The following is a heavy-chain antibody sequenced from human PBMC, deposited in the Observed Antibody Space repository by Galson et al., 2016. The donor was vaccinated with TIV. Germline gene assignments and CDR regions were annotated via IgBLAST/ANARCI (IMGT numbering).Heavy chain of an antibody. CDR2: IKQDGSES. V-gene: IGHV3-7*01. D-gene: IGHD2-2*01. CDR3: VRKDQLADFCSTTSCSHDY. J-gene: IGHJ4*02. Sequence: SLRLSCAASGFTFSTYWMSWVRQAPGKGLEWVANIKQDGSESYYVDSVRGRFTISRDNAKNSLYLQMNSLRAEDTAVYYCVRKDQLADFCSTTSCSHDYWGQGTLVTGSS. CDR1: GFTFSTYW.